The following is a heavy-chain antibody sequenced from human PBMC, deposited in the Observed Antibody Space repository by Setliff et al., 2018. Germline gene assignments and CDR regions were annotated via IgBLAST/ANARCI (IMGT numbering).Heavy chain of an antibody. Sequence: SETLSLTCTVSGDSISTGINYWSWNRQPAGKGLEWIGHIDRSGNTNFNPALKSRVAISGDRSKNQFSLELGSVTAADTAVYYCARDPGYPSGVAGGFDTWGQGTTVTVSS. D-gene: IGHD2-2*03. CDR1: GDSISTGINY. CDR3: ARDPGYPSGVAGGFDT. CDR2: IDRSGNT. J-gene: IGHJ3*02. V-gene: IGHV4-61*09.